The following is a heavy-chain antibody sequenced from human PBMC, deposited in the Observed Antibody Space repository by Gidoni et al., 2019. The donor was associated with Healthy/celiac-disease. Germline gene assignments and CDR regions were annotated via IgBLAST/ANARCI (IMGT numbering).Heavy chain of an antibody. V-gene: IGHV3-23*01. CDR3: ACSFVSGSYYRSAFDI. CDR1: GFTFSSYA. D-gene: IGHD1-26*01. J-gene: IGHJ3*02. Sequence: EVQLLASGGGLVQTGVSLRLSCEASGFTFSSYAMSWVRQAPGTGLEWVSAISGSGGSTYYADSVKGRFTISRDNSKNTLYLQMNSLRAEDTAVYYCACSFVSGSYYRSAFDIWGQGTMVTVSS. CDR2: ISGSGGST.